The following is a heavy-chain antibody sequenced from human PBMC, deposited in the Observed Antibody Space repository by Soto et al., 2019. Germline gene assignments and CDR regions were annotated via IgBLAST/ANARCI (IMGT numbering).Heavy chain of an antibody. CDR2: ISGSGGST. J-gene: IGHJ4*02. CDR1: GFTFSSYA. D-gene: IGHD2-2*01. CDR3: AKGRGYCSSTSCYVGSAY. Sequence: EVQLLESGGGLVQPGGSLRLSCAASGFTFSSYAMSWVRQAPGKGLEWVSAISGSGGSTYYADSVKGRFTISRDNSXXTXXLQMNSLRAEDTAVYYCAKGRGYCSSTSCYVGSAYWGQGTLVTVSS. V-gene: IGHV3-23*01.